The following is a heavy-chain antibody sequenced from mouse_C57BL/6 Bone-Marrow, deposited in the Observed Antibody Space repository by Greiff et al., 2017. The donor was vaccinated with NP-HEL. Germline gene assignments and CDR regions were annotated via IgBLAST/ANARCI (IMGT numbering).Heavy chain of an antibody. CDR1: GYTFTDYY. CDR2: INPYNGGT. J-gene: IGHJ3*01. CDR3: ARGTWFAY. Sequence: VHVKQSGPVLVKPGASVKMSCKASGYTFTDYYMNWVKQSHGKSLEWIGVINPYNGGTSYNQKFKGKATLTVDKSSSTAYMELNSLTSEDSAVYYCARGTWFAYWGQGTLVTVSA. V-gene: IGHV1-19*01.